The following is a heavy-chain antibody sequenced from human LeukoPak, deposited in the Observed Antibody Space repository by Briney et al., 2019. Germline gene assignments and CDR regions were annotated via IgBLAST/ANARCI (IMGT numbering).Heavy chain of an antibody. J-gene: IGHJ4*02. Sequence: GASVKVSCKASGYTFTGYYMHWVRQAPGQGLEWMGWINPNSGGTNYAQKFQGRVTMTRDTSISTAYMELSRLRSDDMAVYYCALAHDYSNFGTIDYWGQGTLVTVSS. CDR1: GYTFTGYY. CDR2: INPNSGGT. V-gene: IGHV1-2*02. D-gene: IGHD4-11*01. CDR3: ALAHDYSNFGTIDY.